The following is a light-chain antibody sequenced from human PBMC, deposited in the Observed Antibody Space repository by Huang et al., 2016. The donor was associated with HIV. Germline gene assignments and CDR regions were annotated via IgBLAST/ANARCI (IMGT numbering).Light chain of an antibody. CDR2: EAS. J-gene: IGKJ2*01. Sequence: DIQMTQSPSSLSTFIGDKVTITCQASQDIGNYLNWYQQRPGKAPKLLICEASSLETGVTSRFSGGGSGTTFTLTITNLRPEDVATYYCQQYDGLPYTFGQGTLMEI. CDR3: QQYDGLPYT. CDR1: QDIGNY. V-gene: IGKV1-33*01.